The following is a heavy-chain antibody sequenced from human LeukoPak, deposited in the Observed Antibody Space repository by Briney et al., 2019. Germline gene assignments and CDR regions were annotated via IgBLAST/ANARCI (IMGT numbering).Heavy chain of an antibody. D-gene: IGHD3-10*01. V-gene: IGHV6-1*01. CDR3: AREEAGTYGFEY. Sequence: SQTLSLTCDIFGDSVSSNSAAWNWIRQSPSRGLEWLGRALYRSQWYNDYAVSVKGRIAMNPDTSKNQFSLQLNSVTPEDTAVYYCAREEAGTYGFEYWGQGTLVTVSS. J-gene: IGHJ4*02. CDR2: ALYRSQWYN. CDR1: GDSVSSNSAA.